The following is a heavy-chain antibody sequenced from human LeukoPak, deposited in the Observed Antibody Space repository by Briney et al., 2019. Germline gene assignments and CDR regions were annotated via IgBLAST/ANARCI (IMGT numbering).Heavy chain of an antibody. CDR1: GYSISSGYY. J-gene: IGHJ4*02. CDR2: IYHSGGT. CDR3: ARVGAGDIIAAAGTIAY. Sequence: SETLSLTCTVSGYSISSGYYWGWIRQPPGKGLEWIGSIYHSGGTYYNPSLKSRVTILVDTSKNQFSLKLTSVTAADTAVYYCARVGAGDIIAAAGTIAYWGQGTLVTVSS. D-gene: IGHD6-13*01. V-gene: IGHV4-38-2*02.